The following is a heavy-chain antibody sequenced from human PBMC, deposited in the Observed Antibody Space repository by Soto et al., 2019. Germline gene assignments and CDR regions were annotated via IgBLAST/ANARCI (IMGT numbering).Heavy chain of an antibody. Sequence: QLLESGPGLVKPSETLSLTCTVSGDSISSSNYYWGWIRQPPGKGLEYIGTIYYSGNTYYNPSLKSRVTISVDTSQNQFSLKLSSVTAADTAAYYCARLRRSYYCMDVWGKGTTVTVSS. CDR3: ARLRRSYYCMDV. J-gene: IGHJ6*03. CDR2: IYYSGNT. V-gene: IGHV4-39*01. CDR1: GDSISSSNYY.